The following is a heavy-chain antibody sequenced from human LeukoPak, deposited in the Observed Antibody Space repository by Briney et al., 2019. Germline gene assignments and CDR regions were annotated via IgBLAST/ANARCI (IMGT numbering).Heavy chain of an antibody. CDR3: ARGLVFGVVFDY. D-gene: IGHD3-3*01. CDR1: GGSISSYY. Sequence: SETLSLTCTVSGGSISSYYWSWIRQPPGKGLEWIGYIYYSGSTNYNPSLKSRVTISVDTSKNQFSLKLSSVTAADTAVYYCARGLVFGVVFDYWGQGTLVTVSS. CDR2: IYYSGST. J-gene: IGHJ4*02. V-gene: IGHV4-59*08.